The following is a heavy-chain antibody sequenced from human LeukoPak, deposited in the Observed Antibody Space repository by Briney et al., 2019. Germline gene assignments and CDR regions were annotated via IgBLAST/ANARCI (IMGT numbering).Heavy chain of an antibody. CDR1: GFIFSSYA. CDR2: ISCSWGNT. Sequence: GSLRLFFAASGFIFSSYAMSWVRQAPGEGLEWIPGISCSWGNTYYTDSVKGRFTISRDNSRNTMHLQMNSLRDEDTAVYYCAKSFSVGYSSGWYVAAYYFDYWGQGTLVTVSS. J-gene: IGHJ4*02. V-gene: IGHV3-23*01. D-gene: IGHD6-19*01. CDR3: AKSFSVGYSSGWYVAAYYFDY.